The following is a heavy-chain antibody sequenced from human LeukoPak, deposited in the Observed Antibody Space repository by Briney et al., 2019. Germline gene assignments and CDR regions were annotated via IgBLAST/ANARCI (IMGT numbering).Heavy chain of an antibody. CDR1: AFTFSSYG. V-gene: IGHV3-48*03. CDR2: ISGGGSTI. D-gene: IGHD3-10*01. Sequence: GGSLRLFCAASAFTFSSYGMSWVRQAPGKGLEWVSFISGGGSTIYNAVSVKGRFTISRDNAKNSLYLQMNSLRAENTAVYYCARVTGSGSYYDGRYFDYWGQGTLVTVSS. J-gene: IGHJ4*02. CDR3: ARVTGSGSYYDGRYFDY.